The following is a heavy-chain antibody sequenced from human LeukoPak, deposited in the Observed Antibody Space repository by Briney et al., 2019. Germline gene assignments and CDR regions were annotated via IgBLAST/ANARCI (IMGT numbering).Heavy chain of an antibody. CDR3: ARIDYDILTGYYEPPVY. CDR2: IYYSGST. J-gene: IGHJ4*02. Sequence: SETLSLTCTVSGGSISSSSYYWGWIRQPPGKGLEWIESIYYSGSTYYNPSLKSRVTISVDTSKNQFSLKLSSVTAADTAVYYCARIDYDILTGYYEPPVYWGQGTLVTVSS. CDR1: GGSISSSSYY. D-gene: IGHD3-9*01. V-gene: IGHV4-39*07.